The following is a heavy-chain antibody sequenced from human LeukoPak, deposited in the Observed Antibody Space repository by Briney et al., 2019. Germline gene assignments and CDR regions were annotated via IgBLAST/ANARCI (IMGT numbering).Heavy chain of an antibody. D-gene: IGHD4/OR15-4a*01. CDR1: GGSISSGGYY. Sequence: SQTLSLTCTVSGGSISSGGYYWSWIRQPPGKGLEWIGYIYHSGSTYYNPSLKSRVTISVDRSKNQFSLKLSSVTAADTAVYYCARDHGGGDHGYVDYWGQGTLVTVSS. CDR2: IYHSGST. J-gene: IGHJ4*02. CDR3: ARDHGGGDHGYVDY. V-gene: IGHV4-30-2*01.